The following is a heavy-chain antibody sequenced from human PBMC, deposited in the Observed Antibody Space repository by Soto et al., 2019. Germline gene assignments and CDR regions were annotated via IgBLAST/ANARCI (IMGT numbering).Heavy chain of an antibody. Sequence: SETLSLTCTVSGDSISSYYWNWIQQPAGKGLEWIGRIFTSGYTKYNPSLKSRVTMSVDTSKNQFSLKLSSVTAADTAVYYCARAPGGYYYFDYWGQGTLVTVSS. CDR3: ARAPGGYYYFDY. CDR2: IFTSGYT. V-gene: IGHV4-4*07. J-gene: IGHJ4*02. D-gene: IGHD3-22*01. CDR1: GDSISSYY.